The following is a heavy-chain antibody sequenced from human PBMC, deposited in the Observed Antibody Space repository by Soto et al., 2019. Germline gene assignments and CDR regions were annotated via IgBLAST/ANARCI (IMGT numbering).Heavy chain of an antibody. Sequence: GGSLSLSCAASGFTFRRYGIHWVRQAPGKGLEWVAVISYDGSDEYYGDSVKGRFTISRDNSKNTLYLQMNSLRAEDTAVYYCAIRGDGDDYGSGGRAFDVWGQGTMVTVSS. CDR2: ISYDGSDE. J-gene: IGHJ3*01. D-gene: IGHD3-10*01. CDR1: GFTFRRYG. CDR3: AIRGDGDDYGSGGRAFDV. V-gene: IGHV3-30*03.